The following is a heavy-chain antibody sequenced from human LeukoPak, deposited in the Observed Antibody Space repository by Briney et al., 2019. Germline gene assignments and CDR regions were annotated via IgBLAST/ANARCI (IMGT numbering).Heavy chain of an antibody. D-gene: IGHD5-12*01. Sequence: ASVKVSCKASGHTFSDNYIHWVRQAPGQGLEWMGWISAYNGNTNYAQKLQGRVTMTTDTSTSTAYMELRSLRSDDTAVYYCARGLGYSGYDTMGFDHWGQGTLVTVSS. V-gene: IGHV1-18*04. J-gene: IGHJ4*02. CDR1: GHTFSDNY. CDR2: ISAYNGNT. CDR3: ARGLGYSGYDTMGFDH.